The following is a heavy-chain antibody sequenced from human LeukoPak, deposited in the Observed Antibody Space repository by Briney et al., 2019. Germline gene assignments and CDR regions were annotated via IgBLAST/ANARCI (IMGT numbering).Heavy chain of an antibody. CDR3: ARGYCSGASCYSNDY. D-gene: IGHD2-15*01. CDR1: GFTFSSYG. V-gene: IGHV3-33*01. CDR2: IWYDGSNK. Sequence: GRSLRLSCAASGFTFSSYGMHWVRQAPGKGLEWVAVIWYDGSNKYYADSVKGRFTISRDNSKNTLYLQMNSLRAEDTAVYYCARGYCSGASCYSNDYWGQGTLVTVSS. J-gene: IGHJ4*02.